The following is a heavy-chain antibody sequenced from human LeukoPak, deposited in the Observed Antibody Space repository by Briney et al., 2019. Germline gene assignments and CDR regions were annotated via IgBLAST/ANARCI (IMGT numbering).Heavy chain of an antibody. CDR3: TTDCSGYDYGY. D-gene: IGHD5-12*01. V-gene: IGHV3-74*01. CDR1: GFTFSNHW. Sequence: PGGSLRLSCAASGFTFSNHWMHWVRQAPGKGLVWVSRINSDGSITSYADSVKGRFTISRDDSKNTLYLQMNSLKTEDTAVYYCTTDCSGYDYGYWGQGTLVTVSS. CDR2: INSDGSIT. J-gene: IGHJ4*02.